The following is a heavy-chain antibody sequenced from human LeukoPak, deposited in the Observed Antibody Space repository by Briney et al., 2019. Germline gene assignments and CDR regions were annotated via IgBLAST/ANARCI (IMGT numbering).Heavy chain of an antibody. J-gene: IGHJ4*02. CDR3: ARVRYCSGGSCYLPTEIDY. CDR2: IYYSGST. D-gene: IGHD2-15*01. CDR1: GGSISSGGYY. Sequence: PSETLSLTCTVSGGSISSGGYYWSWIRQHPGKGLEWIGYIYYSGSTYYNPSLKSRVTISVDTSKNQFSLKLSSVTAADTAVYYCARVRYCSGGSCYLPTEIDYRGQGTLVTVSS. V-gene: IGHV4-31*03.